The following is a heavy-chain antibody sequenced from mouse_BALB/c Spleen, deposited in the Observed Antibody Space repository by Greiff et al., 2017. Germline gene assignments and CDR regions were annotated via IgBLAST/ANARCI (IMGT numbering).Heavy chain of an antibody. D-gene: IGHD2-3*01. CDR1: GYSFTDYY. Sequence: VQLQQSGPELVKPGASVKISCKASGYSFTDYYMHWVKQSHGKSLEWIGYIYPYNGGTGYNQKFKSKATLTVDNSSSTAYMELRSLTSEDSAVYYCASRWLRAMDYWGQGTSVTVSS. CDR3: ASRWLRAMDY. J-gene: IGHJ4*01. V-gene: IGHV1S29*02. CDR2: IYPYNGGT.